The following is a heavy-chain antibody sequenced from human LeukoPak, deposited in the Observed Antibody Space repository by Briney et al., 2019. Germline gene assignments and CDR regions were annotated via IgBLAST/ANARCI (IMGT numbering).Heavy chain of an antibody. V-gene: IGHV3-13*01. CDR2: IGTAGEI. CDR3: AKDSAKKYDDY. D-gene: IGHD2/OR15-2a*01. Sequence: PGGSLRLSCAASGFTFRSYDMHWVRQATGKGLEWVSGIGTAGEIYYPGSVKGRFTISRENAKNSLYLQMNSLRAEDTAVYYCAKDSAKKYDDYWGQGTLVTVSS. CDR1: GFTFRSYD. J-gene: IGHJ4*02.